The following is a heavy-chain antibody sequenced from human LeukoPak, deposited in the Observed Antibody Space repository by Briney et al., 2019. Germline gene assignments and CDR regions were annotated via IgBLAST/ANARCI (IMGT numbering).Heavy chain of an antibody. D-gene: IGHD6-13*01. CDR2: ISWNRGSI. CDR1: GFTFDDYG. J-gene: IGHJ2*01. CDR3: AKGGAAADNYWYFDL. Sequence: GRSLGLSCAASGFTFDDYGIHWVRQAPGKGLEWVSGISWNRGSIGYADSVKGRFTISRDTAKNSLYLQMNSLRPEDTALYYCAKGGAAADNYWYFDLWGRGTLVTVSS. V-gene: IGHV3-9*01.